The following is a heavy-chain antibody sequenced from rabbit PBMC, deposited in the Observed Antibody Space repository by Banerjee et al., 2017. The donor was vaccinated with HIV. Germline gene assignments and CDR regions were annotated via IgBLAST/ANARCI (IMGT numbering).Heavy chain of an antibody. Sequence: QSLEESGGDLVKPGASLTLTCTASGFSFSSTYYMCWVRQAPGKGLEWIGYITYGGSAYYASWVNGRFTISSHNAQNTLYLQMTSLTAADTATYFCATITDNSGMALWGQGTLVTVS. CDR3: ATITDNSGMAL. CDR1: GFSFSSTYY. V-gene: IGHV1S40*01. CDR2: ITYGGSA. D-gene: IGHD4-1*01. J-gene: IGHJ4*01.